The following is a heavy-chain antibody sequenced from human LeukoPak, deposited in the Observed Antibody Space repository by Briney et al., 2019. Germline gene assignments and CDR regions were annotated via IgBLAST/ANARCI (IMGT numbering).Heavy chain of an antibody. J-gene: IGHJ5*02. D-gene: IGHD2-8*01. Sequence: GGSLRLSCAASGFTFSSYETNWVRQAPGKGLEWVSYISSSGSTIYYADSVKGRFTISRDNSKNTLYLQMNSLRAEDTAVYYCARGGMLLSWFDPWGQGTLVTVSS. V-gene: IGHV3-48*03. CDR1: GFTFSSYE. CDR3: ARGGMLLSWFDP. CDR2: ISSSGSTI.